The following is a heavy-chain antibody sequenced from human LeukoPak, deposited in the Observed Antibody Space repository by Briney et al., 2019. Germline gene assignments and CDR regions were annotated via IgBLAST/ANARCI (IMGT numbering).Heavy chain of an antibody. J-gene: IGHJ3*02. Sequence: SETLSLTCTASGGSISSGGYYWNWIRQHPGKGLEWIGYIYYSGSTYYNPSLKSRVTISVDTSKNQFSLKLSSVTAADTAVYYCAASIVVVTADDAFDIWGQGTMVTVSS. CDR3: AASIVVVTADDAFDI. CDR2: IYYSGST. D-gene: IGHD2-21*02. V-gene: IGHV4-31*03. CDR1: GGSISSGGYY.